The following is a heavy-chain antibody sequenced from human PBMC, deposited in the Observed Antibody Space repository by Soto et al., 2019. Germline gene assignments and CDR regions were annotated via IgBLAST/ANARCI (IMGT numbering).Heavy chain of an antibody. CDR2: IWYDGSNK. CDR3: TVPAASNYYYYMDV. CDR1: GFTFSSYG. J-gene: IGHJ6*03. V-gene: IGHV3-33*01. D-gene: IGHD2-2*01. Sequence: GGSLRLSCAASGFTFSSYGMHWVRQAPGKGLEWVAVIWYDGSNKYYAASVKGRFTISRDNSKNTLYLQMNSLRAEDTAVYYCTVPAASNYYYYMDVWGKGTTVTVSS.